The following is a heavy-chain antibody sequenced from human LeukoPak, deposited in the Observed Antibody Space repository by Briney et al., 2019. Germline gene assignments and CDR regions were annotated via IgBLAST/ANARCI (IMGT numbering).Heavy chain of an antibody. Sequence: GTLRLSCATSGFAFSSSWMSWGRQAPGQGLECVANIKEDGREKYYVDSVKGRLTISRDNAKNSLYLQMSSLRAEDTAVYYCARGGRPDYWGQGALVTVSS. CDR3: ARGGRPDY. J-gene: IGHJ4*02. CDR2: IKEDGREK. D-gene: IGHD3-10*01. V-gene: IGHV3-7*01. CDR1: GFAFSSSW.